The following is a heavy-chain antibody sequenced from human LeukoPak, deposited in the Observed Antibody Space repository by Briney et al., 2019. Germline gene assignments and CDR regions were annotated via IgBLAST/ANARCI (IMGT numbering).Heavy chain of an antibody. J-gene: IGHJ3*02. D-gene: IGHD6-13*01. CDR1: GFTFSSYA. CDR2: ISYDGSNK. CDR3: ARDQEYSSSWHDAFDI. Sequence: GGSLRLSCAASGFTFSSYAMHWVRQASGKGLEWVAVISYDGSNKYYADSVKGRFTISRDNSKNTLYLQMNSLRAEDTAVYYCARDQEYSSSWHDAFDIWGQGTMVTVSS. V-gene: IGHV3-30-3*01.